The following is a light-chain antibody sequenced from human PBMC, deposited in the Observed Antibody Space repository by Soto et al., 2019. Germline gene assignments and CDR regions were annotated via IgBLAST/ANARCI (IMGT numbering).Light chain of an antibody. V-gene: IGKV3-15*01. CDR1: QRVSRN. J-gene: IGKJ2*01. CDR3: QQYNNWPYT. Sequence: EIVMTQSPATLSVSPGERATLSCRASQRVSRNIAWYRQKPGQAPTRRIYGVSTRATDIQARFSGSGSGTEFTLTISSLQSEDFAVYYCQQYNNWPYTFGQGTQLEIK. CDR2: GVS.